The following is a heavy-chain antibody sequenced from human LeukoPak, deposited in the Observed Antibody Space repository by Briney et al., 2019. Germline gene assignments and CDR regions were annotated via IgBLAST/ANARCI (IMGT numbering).Heavy chain of an antibody. Sequence: SETLSLTCTVSGGSISSYYWSWIRQPAGKGLEWIGRIYTSGSTNYNPSLKSRVTISVDTSKNQFSLKLSSVTAADTAVYYCARNEYSSSPYAFDIWGQGTMVTVSS. CDR3: ARNEYSSSPYAFDI. CDR1: GGSISSYY. J-gene: IGHJ3*02. D-gene: IGHD6-6*01. CDR2: IYTSGST. V-gene: IGHV4-4*07.